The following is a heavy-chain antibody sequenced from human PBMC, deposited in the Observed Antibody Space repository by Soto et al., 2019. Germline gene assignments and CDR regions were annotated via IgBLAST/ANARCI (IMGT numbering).Heavy chain of an antibody. Sequence: ASVKVSCKASGYTLTELSMHWVRQAPGKGLEWMGGFDPEDGETIYAQKFQGRVTMTEDTSTDTAYMELSSLRSEDTAVYYCATLPITMIVVVTSRYFDLWGRGTLVTVSS. V-gene: IGHV1-24*01. CDR2: FDPEDGET. CDR1: GYTLTELS. D-gene: IGHD3-22*01. J-gene: IGHJ2*01. CDR3: ATLPITMIVVVTSRYFDL.